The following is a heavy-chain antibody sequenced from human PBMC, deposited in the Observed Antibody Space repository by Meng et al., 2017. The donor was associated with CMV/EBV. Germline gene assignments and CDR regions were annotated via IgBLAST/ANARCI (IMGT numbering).Heavy chain of an antibody. V-gene: IGHV3-74*01. CDR2: INGDGSST. J-gene: IGHJ4*02. Sequence: GESLKISCAASGFTFSDYYMHWVRQVPGKGLVWVSRINGDGSSTRYADSVKGRFTISRDNAKNTLYLQMNSLRAEDTALYYCVRDADCSGTSCYLDWGQGTLVTVSS. CDR3: VRDADCSGTSCYLD. D-gene: IGHD2-2*01. CDR1: GFTFSDYY.